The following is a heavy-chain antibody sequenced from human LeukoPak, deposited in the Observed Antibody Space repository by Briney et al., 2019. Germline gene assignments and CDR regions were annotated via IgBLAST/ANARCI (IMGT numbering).Heavy chain of an antibody. V-gene: IGHV1-69*13. CDR2: IIPIFGTA. Sequence: SVKVSCKASGYTFTSYAISWVRQAPGQGLEWMGGIIPIFGTANYAQKFQGRVTITADESTSTAYMELSSLRSEDTAVYYCARDNSSSWHTDYWGQGTLVTVSS. J-gene: IGHJ4*02. D-gene: IGHD6-13*01. CDR3: ARDNSSSWHTDY. CDR1: GYTFTSYA.